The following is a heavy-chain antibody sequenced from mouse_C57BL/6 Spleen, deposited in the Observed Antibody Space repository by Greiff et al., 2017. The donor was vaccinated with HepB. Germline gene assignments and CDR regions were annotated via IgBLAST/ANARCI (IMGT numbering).Heavy chain of an antibody. D-gene: IGHD2-4*01. CDR1: GYTFTSYW. J-gene: IGHJ2*01. Sequence: VQLQQSGAELVKPGASVKLSCKASGYTFTSYWMHWVKQRPGQGLEWIGMIHPNSGSTNYNEKFKSKATLTVDKSSSTAYMQLSSLTSEDSAVYYCARYYDYDGGGDYWGQGTTLTVSS. V-gene: IGHV1-64*01. CDR3: ARYYDYDGGGDY. CDR2: IHPNSGST.